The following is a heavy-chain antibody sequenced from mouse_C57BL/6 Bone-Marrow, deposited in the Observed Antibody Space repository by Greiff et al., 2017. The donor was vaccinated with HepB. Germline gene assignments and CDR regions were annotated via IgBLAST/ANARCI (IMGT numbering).Heavy chain of an antibody. CDR1: GYTFTSYW. D-gene: IGHD2-2*01. Sequence: EVQLQQSGTVLARPGASVKMSCKTSGYTFTSYWMHWVKQRPGQGLEWIGAIYPGNSDTSYNQKFKGKAKLTAVTSASAAYMELSSLTNEDSAVYYCTRGDYGYDEDWYFEVWGTGTTVTVSS. V-gene: IGHV1-5*01. J-gene: IGHJ1*03. CDR3: TRGDYGYDEDWYFEV. CDR2: IYPGNSDT.